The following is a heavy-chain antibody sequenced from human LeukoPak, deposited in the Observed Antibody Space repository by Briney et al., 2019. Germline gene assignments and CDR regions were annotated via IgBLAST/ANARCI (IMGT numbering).Heavy chain of an antibody. Sequence: ASVKVSCKASGYIFTDYAIHWLRQAPGQRPEWMGWMNGGNGNTKYSQKFQGRITLIRDTSAATAYMELSSLRHDDLAVYYCARDSGYSYGYGAFDIWGQGAMVTVSS. CDR3: ARDSGYSYGYGAFDI. CDR2: MNGGNGNT. V-gene: IGHV1-3*01. J-gene: IGHJ3*02. CDR1: GYIFTDYA. D-gene: IGHD5-18*01.